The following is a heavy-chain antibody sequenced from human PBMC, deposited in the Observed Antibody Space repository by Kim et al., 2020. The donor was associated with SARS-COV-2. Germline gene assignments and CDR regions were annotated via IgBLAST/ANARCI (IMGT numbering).Heavy chain of an antibody. V-gene: IGHV4-59*08. CDR2: IYYSGST. J-gene: IGHJ6*02. CDR1: GGSISSYY. Sequence: SETLSLTCTVSGGSISSYYWSWIRQPPGKGLEWIGYIYYSGSTNYNPSLKSRVTISVDTSKNQFSLKLSSVTAADTAVYYCAGAQGAPLNYGMDVWGQGTTVTVSS. CDR3: AGAQGAPLNYGMDV.